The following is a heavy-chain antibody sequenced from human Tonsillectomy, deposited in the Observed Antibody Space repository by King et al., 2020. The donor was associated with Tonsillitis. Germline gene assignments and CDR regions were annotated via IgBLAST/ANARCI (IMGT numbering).Heavy chain of an antibody. CDR2: MNPNSGNT. V-gene: IGHV1-8*01. D-gene: IGHD3-3*01. J-gene: IGHJ4*02. CDR3: ARPITIFGLFNPGGWGY. Sequence: GQLVQSGAEVKKPGASVKVSCKASGYIFTSYDINWVRQATGQGLEWMGWMNPNSGNTGYAQKFQGRVTMTRNTSISTAYMELSSLRSEDTAVYYCARPITIFGLFNPGGWGYWGQGTLVTVPP. CDR1: GYIFTSYD.